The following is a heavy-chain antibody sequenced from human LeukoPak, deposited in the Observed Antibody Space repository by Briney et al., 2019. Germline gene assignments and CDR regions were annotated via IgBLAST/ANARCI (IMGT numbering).Heavy chain of an antibody. Sequence: SETLSLTCTVSGGSISSYYWSWIRQPPGKGLEWIGYIYYSGSTNYNPSLKSRVTISVDTSKNQFSLKLSSVTAADTAVYYCARVGYGEIYFDYWGQGTLVTVSS. D-gene: IGHD5-12*01. CDR3: ARVGYGEIYFDY. J-gene: IGHJ4*02. CDR2: IYYSGST. CDR1: GGSISSYY. V-gene: IGHV4-59*01.